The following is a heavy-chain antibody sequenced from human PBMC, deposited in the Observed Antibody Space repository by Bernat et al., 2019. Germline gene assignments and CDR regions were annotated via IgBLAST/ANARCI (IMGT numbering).Heavy chain of an antibody. J-gene: IGHJ4*02. D-gene: IGHD3-10*01. V-gene: IGHV3-33*01. CDR3: ARALGVQSGYFDY. CDR2: IWYDGSIQ. CDR1: GFAFSDYG. Sequence: QVQLVESGGGVVQPGRSLRLSCTASGFAFSDYGMHLVRQAPGKGLEWVSVIWYDGSIQYYADSVKGRFTISRDNSKHTVYLQMTSLRAEDTAVYYCARALGVQSGYFDYWGQGTLVTVSS.